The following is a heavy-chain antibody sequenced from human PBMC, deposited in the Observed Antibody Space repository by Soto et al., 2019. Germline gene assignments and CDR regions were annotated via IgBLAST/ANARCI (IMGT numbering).Heavy chain of an antibody. CDR3: ARNYDFWSGYSYYYMDV. CDR1: GFTFSSYG. D-gene: IGHD3-3*01. V-gene: IGHV3-33*01. Sequence: GGSLRLSCAASGFTFSSYGMHWVRQAPGKELEWVAVIWYDGSNKYYADSVKGRFTISRDNSKNTLYLQMNSLRAEDTAVYYCARNYDFWSGYSYYYMDVWGKGTTVTVSS. CDR2: IWYDGSNK. J-gene: IGHJ6*03.